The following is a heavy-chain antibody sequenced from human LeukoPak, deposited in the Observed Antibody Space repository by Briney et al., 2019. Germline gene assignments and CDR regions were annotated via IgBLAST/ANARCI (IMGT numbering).Heavy chain of an antibody. CDR3: ARAAAGYCSSTSCRSYYYYYYGMDV. CDR2: INHSGST. CDR1: GGSFSGYY. Sequence: SETLSLTCAVYGGSFSGYYWSWIRQPPGKGLEWIGEINHSGSTNYNPSLKSRVTISVDTSKNQFSLKLSSVTAADTAVYYCARAAAGYCSSTSCRSYYYYYYGMDVWGQGTTVTVSS. D-gene: IGHD2-2*01. J-gene: IGHJ6*02. V-gene: IGHV4-34*01.